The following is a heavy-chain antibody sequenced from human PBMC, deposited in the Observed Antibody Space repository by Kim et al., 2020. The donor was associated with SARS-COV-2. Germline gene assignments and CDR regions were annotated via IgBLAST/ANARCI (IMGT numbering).Heavy chain of an antibody. J-gene: IGHJ4*02. D-gene: IGHD6-13*01. V-gene: IGHV3-23*01. CDR2: T. Sequence: TYYATSGKGRCTVSTDDSKNTLYLQMNSLRAEDTAVYYCAKAAPGTYFGYWGQGTLVTVSS. CDR3: AKAAPGTYFGY.